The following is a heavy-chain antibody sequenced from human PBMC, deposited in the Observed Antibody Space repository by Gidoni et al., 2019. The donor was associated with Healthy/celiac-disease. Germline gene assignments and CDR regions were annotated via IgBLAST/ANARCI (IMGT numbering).Heavy chain of an antibody. CDR3: ASPALKYYYDSSGYYPLDY. D-gene: IGHD3-22*01. CDR2: IYSGGST. Sequence: EVQLVETGGGLIQPGWSLRLSCAASGFTVSSNYRSWVRQAPGKGLEWVSVIYSGGSTYYADSVKGRFTISRDNSKNTLYLQMNSLRAEDTAVYYCASPALKYYYDSSGYYPLDYWGQGTLVTVSS. J-gene: IGHJ4*02. CDR1: GFTVSSNY. V-gene: IGHV3-53*02.